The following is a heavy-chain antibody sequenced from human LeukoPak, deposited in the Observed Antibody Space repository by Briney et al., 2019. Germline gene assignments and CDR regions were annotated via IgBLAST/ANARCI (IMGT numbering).Heavy chain of an antibody. D-gene: IGHD3-22*01. CDR2: IYYSGST. J-gene: IGHJ5*02. CDR3: ARLYDSSTYTNWLDP. V-gene: IGHV4-59*11. Sequence: PSETQSLTCTVSGGSISSHYWSWIRQPPGKGLEWIGYIYYSGSTKHNPSLKSRVTISVDTSNNQFSLKLSSVTAADTAVYYCARLYDSSTYTNWLDPWGQGTLVTVSS. CDR1: GGSISSHY.